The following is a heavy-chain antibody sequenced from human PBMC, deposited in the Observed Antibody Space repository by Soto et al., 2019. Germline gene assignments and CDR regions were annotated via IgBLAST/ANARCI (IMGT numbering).Heavy chain of an antibody. D-gene: IGHD2-15*01. Sequence: QVQLVESGGGVVQPGTSLRLSCKASELTFESYGMHWVRQAPGKGLEWVAFISFDGNNKYYADSVKGRFIVSRDNLRDTLYLVMNSVRPEDTALYYCAKDRLHNYYYDGLDLWGQGTTVTVSS. CDR2: ISFDGNNK. CDR1: ELTFESYG. J-gene: IGHJ6*02. CDR3: AKDRLHNYYYDGLDL. V-gene: IGHV3-30*18.